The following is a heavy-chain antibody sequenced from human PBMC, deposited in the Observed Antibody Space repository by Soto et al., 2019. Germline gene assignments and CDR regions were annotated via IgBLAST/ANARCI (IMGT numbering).Heavy chain of an antibody. D-gene: IGHD3-3*01. CDR2: INHSGST. J-gene: IGHJ4*02. V-gene: IGHV4-34*01. CDR3: ARGRDDFWSGYIDY. CDR1: GGSFGGYY. Sequence: SETLSLTCAVYGGSFGGYYWSWIRQPPGKGLEWIGEINHSGSTNYNPSLKSRVTISVDTSKNQFSLKLSSVTAADTAVYYCARGRDDFWSGYIDYWGQGTLVTVSS.